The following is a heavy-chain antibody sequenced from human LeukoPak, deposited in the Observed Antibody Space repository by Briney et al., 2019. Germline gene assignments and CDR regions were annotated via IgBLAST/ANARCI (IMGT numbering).Heavy chain of an antibody. CDR3: ARLGDTWIQLWLHPKSDAFDI. CDR1: GGSISSGGYY. Sequence: SETLSLTCTVSGGSISSGGYYWSWIRQPPGKSLEWIGYIYHSGSTYYNPSLKSRVTISVDTSKNQFSLKLSSVTAADTAVYYCARLGDTWIQLWLHPKSDAFDIWGQGTMVTVSS. V-gene: IGHV4-30-2*02. J-gene: IGHJ3*02. D-gene: IGHD5-18*01. CDR2: IYHSGST.